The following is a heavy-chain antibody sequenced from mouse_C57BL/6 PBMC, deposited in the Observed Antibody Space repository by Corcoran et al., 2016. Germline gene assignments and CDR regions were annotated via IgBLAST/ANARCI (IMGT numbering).Heavy chain of an antibody. V-gene: IGHV3-6*01. CDR2: ISYDGSN. D-gene: IGHD2-10*01. CDR3: ASTLLLLAWFAY. J-gene: IGHJ3*01. Sequence: DVQLQESGPGLVNPSQSLSLTCSVTGYSITSGYYWNWIRQFPGNKLEWMGDISYDGSNNYNPSLKNRISITCDTSKNQFFLKLNSVTTEDTATYYCASTLLLLAWFAYWGQVTLVTVSA. CDR1: GYSITSGYY.